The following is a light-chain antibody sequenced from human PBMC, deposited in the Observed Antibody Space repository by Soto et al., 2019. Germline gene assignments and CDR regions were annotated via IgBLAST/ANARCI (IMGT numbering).Light chain of an antibody. J-gene: IGLJ2*01. CDR2: SNN. V-gene: IGLV1-44*01. Sequence: QSVLTQPPSASGTPGQRVTISCSGSSSNIGSNTVNWYQQLPGTAPKLLIYSNNQRPSGVPDRFSGSKSGTSASLAISELQSEDQADYYCAAWDDSLKDVVFGGGTKLTVL. CDR3: AAWDDSLKDVV. CDR1: SSNIGSNT.